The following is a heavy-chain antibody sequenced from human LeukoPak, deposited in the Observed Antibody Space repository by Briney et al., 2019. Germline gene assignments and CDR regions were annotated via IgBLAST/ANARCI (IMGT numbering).Heavy chain of an antibody. CDR1: GFTFSSYG. V-gene: IGHV3-21*01. Sequence: GGSLRLSCAASGFTFSSYGMNWVRQAPGKGLEWVSSISRSSSYIYYADSVKGRFTISRDNAKNSLYLQMNSLRAEDTAVYYCARDHAFPHQYMDVWGKGTTVTVSS. J-gene: IGHJ6*03. CDR3: ARDHAFPHQYMDV. CDR2: ISRSSSYI.